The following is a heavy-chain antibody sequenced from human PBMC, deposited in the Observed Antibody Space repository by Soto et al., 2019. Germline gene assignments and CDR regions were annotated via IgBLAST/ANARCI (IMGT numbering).Heavy chain of an antibody. CDR2: IYWSGDE. D-gene: IGHD6-6*01. CDR3: ARGLAARPVFAVDI. V-gene: IGHV2-5*01. J-gene: IGHJ3*02. CDR1: GFSLSTSGVG. Sequence: QGTLKESGPTLVKPTQTLTLTCSFSGFSLSTSGVGVGWIRQSPGTALEWIAHIYWSGDEHYRPSLKTRLTITKDTSKNQVVLTMTNMDPVDTATYYCARGLAARPVFAVDIWGQGTMVTVSS.